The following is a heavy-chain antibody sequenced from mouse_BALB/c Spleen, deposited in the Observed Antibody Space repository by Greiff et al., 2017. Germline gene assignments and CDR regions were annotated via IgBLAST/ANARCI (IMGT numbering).Heavy chain of an antibody. J-gene: IGHJ4*01. CDR2: IDPENGNT. V-gene: IGHV14-1*02. D-gene: IGHD2-1*01. CDR3: ARGGGNYERGNAMDY. Sequence: VHVKQSGAELVRPGALVKLSCKASGFNINDYYMHWVKQRPEQGLEWIGWIDPENGNTIYDPKFQGKASITADTSSNTAYLQLSSLTSEDTAVYYCARGGGNYERGNAMDYWGQGTSVTVSS. CDR1: GFNINDYY.